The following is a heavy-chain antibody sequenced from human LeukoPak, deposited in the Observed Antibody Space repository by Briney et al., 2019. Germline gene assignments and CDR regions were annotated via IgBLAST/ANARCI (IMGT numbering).Heavy chain of an antibody. V-gene: IGHV3-30*09. CDR3: AKDPTHYRVWDDYDSTVLSY. J-gene: IGHJ4*02. CDR1: GFTFSSYA. D-gene: IGHD3-22*01. CDR2: ISYDGSNK. Sequence: GGSLRLSCAASGFTFSSYAMPWVRQAPGKGLQWVAVISYDGSNKYYADSVKGRFAISRDNSKNTLYLQMNSLRAADTAVYYCAKDPTHYRVWDDYDSTVLSYWGQGTLVTVSS.